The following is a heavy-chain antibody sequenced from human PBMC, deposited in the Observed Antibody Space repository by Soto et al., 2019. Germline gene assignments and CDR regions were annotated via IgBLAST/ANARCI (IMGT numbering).Heavy chain of an antibody. CDR2: FDPEDGET. D-gene: IGHD3-22*01. Sequence: ASVKVSCKVSGYTLTELSMHWVRQAPGKGLEWMGGFDPEDGETIYAQKFQGRVTMTEDTSTDTAYMELSSLRSEDTAVYYCATLLKTYYYDSSGYPTMAFDYWGQGTLVTVPQ. CDR3: ATLLKTYYYDSSGYPTMAFDY. J-gene: IGHJ4*02. CDR1: GYTLTELS. V-gene: IGHV1-24*01.